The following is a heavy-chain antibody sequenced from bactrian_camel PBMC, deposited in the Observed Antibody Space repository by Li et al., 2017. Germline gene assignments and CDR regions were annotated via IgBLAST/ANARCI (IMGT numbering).Heavy chain of an antibody. Sequence: HVQLVESGGGSVQAGGSLRLSCAFSGVTDSTYCMGWFRRAPGKERERVARIDRDGGTTYADSVKGRFTISRADAKHTLYLQMDSLKPEDTAMYYCAAERTPFGLCDSWRKGDHVYWGQGTQVTVS. D-gene: IGHD6*01. CDR2: IDRDGGT. J-gene: IGHJ4*01. CDR1: GVTDSTYC. CDR3: AAERTPFGLCDSWRKGDHVY. V-gene: IGHV3S26*01.